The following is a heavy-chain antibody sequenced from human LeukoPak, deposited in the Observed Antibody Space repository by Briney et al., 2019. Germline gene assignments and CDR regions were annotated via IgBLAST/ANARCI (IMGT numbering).Heavy chain of an antibody. D-gene: IGHD3-22*01. CDR3: ARGSYDSSGPPSYYYGMDA. CDR2: IYYSGST. V-gene: IGHV4-39*07. Sequence: PSETLSLTCTVSGGSISSSSYYWGWIRQPPGKGLEWIGSIYYSGSTNYNPSLKSRVTISVDTSKNQFSLKLSSVTAADTAVYYCARGSYDSSGPPSYYYGMDAWGQGTTVTVSS. CDR1: GGSISSSSYY. J-gene: IGHJ6*02.